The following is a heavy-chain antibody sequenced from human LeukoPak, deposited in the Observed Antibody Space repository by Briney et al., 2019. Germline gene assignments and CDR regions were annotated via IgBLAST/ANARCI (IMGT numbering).Heavy chain of an antibody. J-gene: IGHJ4*02. D-gene: IGHD3-10*01. CDR3: AKGLHYGSADY. V-gene: IGHV3-21*01. Sequence: GGSLRLSCAASGFTFSSYSMNWVRQAPGEGLEWVSSISSSSSYIYYADSVKGRFTISRDNAKNSLYLQMNSLRAEDTAVYYCAKGLHYGSADYWGQGTLVTVSS. CDR2: ISSSSSYI. CDR1: GFTFSSYS.